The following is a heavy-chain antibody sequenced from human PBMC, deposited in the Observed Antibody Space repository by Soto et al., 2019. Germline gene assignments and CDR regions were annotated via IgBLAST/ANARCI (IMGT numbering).Heavy chain of an antibody. J-gene: IGHJ4*02. D-gene: IGHD3-10*01. CDR2: IYHSGST. Sequence: SETLSLTCAVSGGSISSGGYSWSWIRQPPGKGLEWIGYIYHSGSTYYNPSLKSRVTISVDRSKNQFSLKLSSVTAADTAVYYCARASRTRGGDYWGQGTLVTVSS. CDR3: ARASRTRGGDY. CDR1: GGSISSGGYS. V-gene: IGHV4-30-2*01.